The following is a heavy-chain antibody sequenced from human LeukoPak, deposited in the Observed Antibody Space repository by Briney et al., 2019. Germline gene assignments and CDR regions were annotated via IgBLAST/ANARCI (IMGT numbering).Heavy chain of an antibody. V-gene: IGHV4-61*02. J-gene: IGHJ4*02. CDR2: IYHSGST. CDR3: ARLRNNYGDPVDY. Sequence: PSQTLSLTCTVSGGSISSGSYYWSWIRQPAGKGLEWIGRIYHSGSTYYNPSLKSRVTISVDTSKNQFSLKLSSVTAADTAVYYCARLRNNYGDPVDYWGQGALVTVSS. D-gene: IGHD4-17*01. CDR1: GGSISSGSYY.